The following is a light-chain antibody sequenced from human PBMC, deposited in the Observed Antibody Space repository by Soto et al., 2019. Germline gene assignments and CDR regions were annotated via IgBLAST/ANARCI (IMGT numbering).Light chain of an antibody. CDR3: QQYGYSLT. V-gene: IGKV3-20*01. J-gene: IGKJ4*01. CDR2: GAS. CDR1: QRVYRNF. Sequence: IVLTQSPGTLSLSAGERATLSCRASQRVYRNFLAWYQQKSGQAPRLLMYGASTRATDIPDRFSGSGSGTDFTLTISRLEPEDFAVYFCQQYGYSLTFGGGTKVEIK.